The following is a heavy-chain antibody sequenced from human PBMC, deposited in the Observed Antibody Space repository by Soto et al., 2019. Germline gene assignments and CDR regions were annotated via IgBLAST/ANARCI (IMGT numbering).Heavy chain of an antibody. D-gene: IGHD1-26*01. V-gene: IGHV3-30*03. CDR1: GFTFSSYG. CDR2: ISYDGSNK. CDR3: ARNREWEHYYYGMDV. J-gene: IGHJ6*02. Sequence: QVQLVESGGGVVQPGRSLRLSCAASGFTFSSYGMHWVRQAPGKGLEWVAVISYDGSNKYYADSVKGRFTISRDNSKNTLYLQMNSLRAEDTAVYYCARNREWEHYYYGMDVWGQGTTVTVSS.